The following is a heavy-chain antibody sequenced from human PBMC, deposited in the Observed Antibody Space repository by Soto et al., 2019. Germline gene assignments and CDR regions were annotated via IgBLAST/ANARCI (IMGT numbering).Heavy chain of an antibody. Sequence: SETLSLTCAVYGGSFSGYYWSWIRQPPGKGLEWIGEINHSGSTNYNPSLKSRVTISVDTSKNQFSLKLSSVTAADTAVYYCARETTIFGVVIDAFDIWGQGTMVTVSS. D-gene: IGHD3-3*01. V-gene: IGHV4-34*01. CDR1: GGSFSGYY. CDR2: INHSGST. CDR3: ARETTIFGVVIDAFDI. J-gene: IGHJ3*02.